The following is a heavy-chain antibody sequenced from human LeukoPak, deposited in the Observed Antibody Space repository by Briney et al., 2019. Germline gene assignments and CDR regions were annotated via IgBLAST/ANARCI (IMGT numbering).Heavy chain of an antibody. CDR1: GFTFSGYA. Sequence: GGSLRLSCAASGFTFSGYAMSWVRQAPGKGLEWVSVISGSGDSTNYADSVKGRFIISRDNSKNTLNLQINSLRAEDTAVYYCAKHLWRDLLWFGEGYYFGYWGQGTLVTVSS. J-gene: IGHJ4*02. CDR3: AKHLWRDLLWFGEGYYFGY. D-gene: IGHD3-10*01. CDR2: ISGSGDST. V-gene: IGHV3-23*01.